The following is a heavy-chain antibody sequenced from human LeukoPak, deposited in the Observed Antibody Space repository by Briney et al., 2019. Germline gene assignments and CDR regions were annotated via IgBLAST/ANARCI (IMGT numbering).Heavy chain of an antibody. CDR3: ARDRVRGDYGVDY. CDR1: GSTFRDYW. CDR2: IKRDGSAK. D-gene: IGHD4-17*01. J-gene: IGHJ4*02. Sequence: GGSLRLSCAATGSTFRDYWMTWVRRPPGKGLEWVANIKRDGSAKYYVDSVKGRFTLSRDNAKDVLYLHMNSLRVEDTAVYYCARDRVRGDYGVDYWGQGTLVTVAS. V-gene: IGHV3-7*04.